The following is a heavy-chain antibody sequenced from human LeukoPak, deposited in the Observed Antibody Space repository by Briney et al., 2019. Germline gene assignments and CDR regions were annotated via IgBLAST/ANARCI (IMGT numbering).Heavy chain of an antibody. CDR3: AKGHYYGSGSLDY. D-gene: IGHD3-10*01. V-gene: IGHV3-23*01. J-gene: IGHJ4*02. Sequence: AGGSLRLSCAASGLSFGAHAMHWVRQAPGEGLEWVSAIGGRDGSTYYADSVKGRFTISRDNSKNTLYVQMNSLRAEDTAVYYCAKGHYYGSGSLDYWGQGTLVTVSS. CDR2: IGGRDGST. CDR1: GLSFGAHA.